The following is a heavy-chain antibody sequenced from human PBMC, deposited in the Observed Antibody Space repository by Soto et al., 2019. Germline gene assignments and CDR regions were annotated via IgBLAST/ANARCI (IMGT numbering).Heavy chain of an antibody. CDR2: IYYSGST. J-gene: IGHJ6*02. Sequence: QVQLQESGPGLVKPSQTLSLTCTVSGGSISSGGYYWSWIRQHPGKGLEWIGYIYYSGSTYYNPSLNRRVTISVDTSKNQFSLKLSSVTAADTAVYYCAREKRRFPHPYYYYGMDVWGQGTTVTVSS. CDR1: GGSISSGGYY. D-gene: IGHD3-3*01. V-gene: IGHV4-31*03. CDR3: AREKRRFPHPYYYYGMDV.